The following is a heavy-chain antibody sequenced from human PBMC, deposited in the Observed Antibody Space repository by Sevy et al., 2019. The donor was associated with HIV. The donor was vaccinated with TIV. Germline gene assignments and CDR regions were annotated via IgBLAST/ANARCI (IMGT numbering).Heavy chain of an antibody. V-gene: IGHV3-23*01. J-gene: IGHJ4*02. CDR2: LSFGGGEI. D-gene: IGHD2-8*01. CDR1: GFTFSEYS. CDR3: AREGCTKPHDY. Sequence: GGSLRLSCAASGFTFSEYSMSWVRQPPGKGLEWVSTLSFGGGEINYADSVKGRFTISRDNSKRSVYLQMNNLRPEDTAVYYCAREGCTKPHDYWGQGTLVTVSS.